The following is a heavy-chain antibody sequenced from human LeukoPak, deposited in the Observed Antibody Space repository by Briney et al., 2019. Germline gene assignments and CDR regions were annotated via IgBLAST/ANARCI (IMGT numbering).Heavy chain of an antibody. CDR3: ARDRRGSFGT. CDR1: GGSISSSSYY. Sequence: SETLSLTCTVSGGSISSSSYYWGWIRQPPGKGLEWIGSIYYSGSTYYNPSLKSRVTISVDTSKNQFSLKLSSVTAADTAVYYCARDRRGSFGTWGQGTLVTVSS. J-gene: IGHJ5*02. CDR2: IYYSGST. V-gene: IGHV4-39*07. D-gene: IGHD1-26*01.